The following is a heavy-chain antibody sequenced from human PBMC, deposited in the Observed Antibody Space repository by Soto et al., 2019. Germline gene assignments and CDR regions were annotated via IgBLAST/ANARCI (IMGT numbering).Heavy chain of an antibody. CDR3: ASAIEVAGERRYYFDY. CDR1: GYTFTSYA. J-gene: IGHJ4*02. V-gene: IGHV1-3*01. CDR2: INAGNGNT. Sequence: QVQLVQSGAEVKKPGASVQVSCKASGYTFTSYAMHWVRQAPGQRLEWMGWINAGNGNTKYSQKFQGRVTITRDTSASTAYMELSSLRSEDTAVYYCASAIEVAGERRYYFDYWGKGTLVTVSS. D-gene: IGHD6-19*01.